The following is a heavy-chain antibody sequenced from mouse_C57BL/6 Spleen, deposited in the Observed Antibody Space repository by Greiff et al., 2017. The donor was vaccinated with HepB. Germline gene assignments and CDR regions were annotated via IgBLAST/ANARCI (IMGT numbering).Heavy chain of an antibody. Sequence: VQLQQSGPELVKPGDSVKISCKASGYSFTGYFMNWVMQSHGKSLEWIGRINPYNGDTFYNQKFKGKATLTVDKSSSTAHMELRSLTSEDSAVYYCARSIYYYGSSHYAMDYWGQGTSVTVSS. CDR2: INPYNGDT. D-gene: IGHD1-1*01. CDR1: GYSFTGYF. V-gene: IGHV1-20*01. J-gene: IGHJ4*01. CDR3: ARSIYYYGSSHYAMDY.